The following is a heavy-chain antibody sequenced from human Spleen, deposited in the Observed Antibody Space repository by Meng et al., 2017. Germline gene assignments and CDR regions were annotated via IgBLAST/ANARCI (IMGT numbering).Heavy chain of an antibody. CDR2: ISWNSGNI. CDR1: GFTFDDYA. D-gene: IGHD3-22*01. J-gene: IGHJ4*02. V-gene: IGHV3-9*01. CDR3: AKARITLRGTFYY. Sequence: GGSLRLSCAASGFTFDDYAMHWVRQVPGKGLEWVSGISWNSGNIGYADSVKGRFSISRNSAKKSLYLHMNSLRPDETALYFCAKARITLRGTFYYWGRGILVTVSS.